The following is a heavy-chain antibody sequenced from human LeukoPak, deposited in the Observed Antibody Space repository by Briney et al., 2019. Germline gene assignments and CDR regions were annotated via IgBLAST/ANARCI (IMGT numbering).Heavy chain of an antibody. D-gene: IGHD3-22*01. CDR3: ARDRYYYDSSGLLDY. CDR1: GYTLTELS. V-gene: IGHV1-24*01. Sequence: ASVKVSCKVSGYTLTELSMHWVRQAPGKGLEWMGGFDPEDGETIYAQKFQGRVTITADESTSTAYMELSSLRSGDTAVYYCARDRYYYDSSGLLDYWGQGTLVTVSS. CDR2: FDPEDGET. J-gene: IGHJ4*02.